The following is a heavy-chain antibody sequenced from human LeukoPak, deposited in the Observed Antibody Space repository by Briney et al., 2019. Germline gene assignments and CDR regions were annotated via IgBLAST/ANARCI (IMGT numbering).Heavy chain of an antibody. J-gene: IGHJ4*02. CDR1: GGSISSYY. CDR3: ARSRGYFDY. CDR2: IYYSGST. Sequence: SETLSLTCTVSGGSISSYYWSWIRQPPGKGLEWIGYIYYSGSTNCNPSLKSRVTISVDTSKNQFSLKLSSVTAADTAVYYCARSRGYFDYWGQGTLVTVSS. V-gene: IGHV4-59*01.